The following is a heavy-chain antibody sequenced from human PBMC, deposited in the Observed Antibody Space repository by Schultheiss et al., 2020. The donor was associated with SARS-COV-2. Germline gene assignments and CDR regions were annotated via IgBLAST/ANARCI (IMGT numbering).Heavy chain of an antibody. D-gene: IGHD3-22*01. CDR2: IYHSGST. CDR1: GYSISSGYY. J-gene: IGHJ3*02. Sequence: SQTLSLTCAVSGYSISSGYYWGWIRQPPGKGLEWIGSIYHSGSTYYNPSLKSRVTISVDTSKNQFSLKLSSATAADTAVYYCARDDRDDAFDIWGQGTMVTVSS. V-gene: IGHV4-38-2*02. CDR3: ARDDRDDAFDI.